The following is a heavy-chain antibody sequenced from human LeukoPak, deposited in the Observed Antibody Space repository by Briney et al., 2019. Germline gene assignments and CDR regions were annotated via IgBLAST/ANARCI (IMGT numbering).Heavy chain of an antibody. CDR1: GGSISSYY. CDR3: ARDYGGNFDS. CDR2: IYFRGST. D-gene: IGHD4-23*01. V-gene: IGHV4-59*01. Sequence: PSETLSLTCTVSGGSISSYYWSWIRQPPGKGLEWIGYIYFRGSTNYHPSLKSRVTISVGTYKNQFSLKLSSVTAADTAVYYCARDYGGNFDSWGQGTLVTVSS. J-gene: IGHJ4*02.